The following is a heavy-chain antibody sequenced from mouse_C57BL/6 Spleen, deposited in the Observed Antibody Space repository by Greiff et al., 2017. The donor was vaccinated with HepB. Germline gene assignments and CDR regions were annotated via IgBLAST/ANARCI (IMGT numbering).Heavy chain of an antibody. D-gene: IGHD2-4*01. J-gene: IGHJ1*03. CDR1: GYSFTGYY. V-gene: IGHV1-42*01. CDR2: INPSTGGT. CDR3: ARGDYDYDGRNWYFDV. Sequence: EVQLQQSGPELVKPGASVKISCKASGYSFTGYYMNWVKQSPEKSLEWIGEINPSTGGTTYNQKFKAKATLTVDKSSSTAYMQLKSLTSEDSAVYYCARGDYDYDGRNWYFDVWGTGTTVTVSS.